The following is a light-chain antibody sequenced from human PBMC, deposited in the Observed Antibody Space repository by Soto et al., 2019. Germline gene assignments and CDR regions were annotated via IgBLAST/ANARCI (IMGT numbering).Light chain of an antibody. J-gene: IGKJ2*01. CDR3: QQYSSYSS. CDR2: DAS. V-gene: IGKV1-5*01. Sequence: DIQMTQSPSTLSATVGDRVTITCRASQSISGWLAWYQQKPGKAPNLLISDASSLESGVPSRFSGSGSGTEFTLTISGLQPDDFATYYCQQYSSYSSFGQGTKLEIK. CDR1: QSISGW.